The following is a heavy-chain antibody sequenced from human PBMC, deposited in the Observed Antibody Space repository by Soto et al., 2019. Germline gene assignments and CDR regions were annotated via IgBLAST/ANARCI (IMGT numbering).Heavy chain of an antibody. CDR3: ATSIAVAGHVDY. J-gene: IGHJ4*02. V-gene: IGHV3-33*01. Sequence: QVQLVESGGGVVQPGRSLRLSCAASGFTFSTYAMHWVRQPPGKGLEWVAVVWSDAYTKYYVDSVKGRFTISRDNSKNIVYLQVNSLRAEDTAVYFCATSIAVAGHVDYWGQGTLVSVSS. CDR1: GFTFSTYA. CDR2: VWSDAYTK. D-gene: IGHD6-19*01.